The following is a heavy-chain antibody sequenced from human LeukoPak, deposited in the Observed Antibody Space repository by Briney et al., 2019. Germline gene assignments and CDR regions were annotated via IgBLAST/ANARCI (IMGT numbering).Heavy chain of an antibody. J-gene: IGHJ6*02. CDR2: INHSGST. CDR3: ARHSSGWYGTDV. V-gene: IGHV4-34*01. CDR1: GGSFSGYY. D-gene: IGHD6-19*01. Sequence: PSETLSLTCAVYGGSFSGYYWSWIRQPPGKGLEWIGEINHSGSTNYNPSLKSRVTISVDTSKNQFSLKLSSVTAADTAVYYCARHSSGWYGTDVWGQGTTVTVSS.